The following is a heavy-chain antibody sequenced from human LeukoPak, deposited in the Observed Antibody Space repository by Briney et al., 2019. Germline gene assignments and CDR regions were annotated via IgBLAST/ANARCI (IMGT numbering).Heavy chain of an antibody. Sequence: PSETLSLTCAVSGVSITSDTYYWRWIRQPPGKGLEWIGYILHSGSTYHNPSLKSRVTILVDTSKNQFSLKLSSVTAADTAVYFCARTRDFWSAYFDYWGQGILVTVSS. CDR1: GVSITSDTYY. D-gene: IGHD3-3*01. V-gene: IGHV4-30-2*01. J-gene: IGHJ4*02. CDR3: ARTRDFWSAYFDY. CDR2: ILHSGST.